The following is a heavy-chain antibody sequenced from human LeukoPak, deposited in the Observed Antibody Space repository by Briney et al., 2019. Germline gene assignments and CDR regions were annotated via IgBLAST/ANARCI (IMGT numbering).Heavy chain of an antibody. Sequence: GGSLRLSCAASGFTVSTNCMTWVRQAPGKGLEWVSTIYSGGTTYYADSVMGRFTISRHNSRNTLYLQMNSLRAEDTAVYYCAREPGIAVATNGDSWGQGTLVTVSS. V-gene: IGHV3-53*04. CDR3: AREPGIAVATNGDS. D-gene: IGHD6-19*01. CDR2: IYSGGTT. CDR1: GFTVSTNC. J-gene: IGHJ4*02.